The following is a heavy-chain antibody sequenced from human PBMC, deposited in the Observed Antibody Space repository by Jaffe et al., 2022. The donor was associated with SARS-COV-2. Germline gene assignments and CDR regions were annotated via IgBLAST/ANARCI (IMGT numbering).Heavy chain of an antibody. Sequence: QVQLVESGGGVVQPGRSLRLSCAASGFTFSSYAMHWVRQAPGKGLEWVAVISYDGSNKYYADSVKGRFTISRDNSKNTLYLQMNSLRAEDTAVYYCARGGYCSSTSCQTTYYYYYYGMDVWGQGTTVTVSS. V-gene: IGHV3-30-3*01. J-gene: IGHJ6*02. CDR2: ISYDGSNK. CDR1: GFTFSSYA. CDR3: ARGGYCSSTSCQTTYYYYYYGMDV. D-gene: IGHD2-2*01.